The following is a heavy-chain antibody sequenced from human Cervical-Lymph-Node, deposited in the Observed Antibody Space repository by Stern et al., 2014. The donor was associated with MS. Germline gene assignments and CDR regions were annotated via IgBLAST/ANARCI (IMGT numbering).Heavy chain of an antibody. CDR3: ARLGPYENGYWRGAFDI. CDR1: GISLSTSGLC. V-gene: IGHV2-70*13. CDR2: IDWDDDK. Sequence: QVTLKESGPALVRPTQTLTLTCTVSGISLSTSGLCVGWIRQPPGQALECLARIDWDDDKYYSTSLKTRLTISKDNSKNQVVLTMTNMDPADTATYFCARLGPYENGYWRGAFDIWGQGTSVTVSS. J-gene: IGHJ3*02. D-gene: IGHD3-3*01.